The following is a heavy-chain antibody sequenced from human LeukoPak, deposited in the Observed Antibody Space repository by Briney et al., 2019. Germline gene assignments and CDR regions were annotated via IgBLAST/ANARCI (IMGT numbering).Heavy chain of an antibody. J-gene: IGHJ4*02. V-gene: IGHV4-38-2*01. D-gene: IGHD3-3*01. Sequence: PPETLSLTCAVSGYSISSGYYWGWIRQPPGKGLEWIGSIYHSGSTYYNPSLKSRVTISVDTSKNQFSLKLSSVTAADTAVYYCARVEIRTPPFTIFGVVIMGYFDYWGQGTLVTVSS. CDR2: IYHSGST. CDR1: GYSISSGYY. CDR3: ARVEIRTPPFTIFGVVIMGYFDY.